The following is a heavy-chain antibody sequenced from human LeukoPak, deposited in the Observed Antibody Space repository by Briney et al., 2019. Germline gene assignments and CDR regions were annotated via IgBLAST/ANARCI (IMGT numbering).Heavy chain of an antibody. CDR2: ISSSGSTI. Sequence: GGSLRPSCAASGFTFSSYEMNWVRQAPGKGLEWVSYISSSGSTIYYADSVKGRFTISRDNAKNSLYLQMNSLRAEDTAVYYCAKRIQSAMAMGYWGQGTLVTVSS. CDR1: GFTFSSYE. V-gene: IGHV3-48*03. CDR3: AKRIQSAMAMGY. D-gene: IGHD5-18*01. J-gene: IGHJ4*02.